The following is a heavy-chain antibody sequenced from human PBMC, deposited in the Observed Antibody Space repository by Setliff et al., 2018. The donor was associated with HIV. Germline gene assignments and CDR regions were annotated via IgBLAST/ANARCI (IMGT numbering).Heavy chain of an antibody. CDR2: IYYSGST. CDR3: ARAPPGIQNDAFDV. V-gene: IGHV4-59*08. J-gene: IGHJ3*01. Sequence: SETLSLTCTVSGGSISSHYWSWIRQPPGKGLEWIGGIYYSGSTNYNPPLKSRVTLSLDTSKNQFSLKLTSVTAADTAVYYCARAPPGIQNDAFDVWGQGTMVTVSS. CDR1: GGSISSHY.